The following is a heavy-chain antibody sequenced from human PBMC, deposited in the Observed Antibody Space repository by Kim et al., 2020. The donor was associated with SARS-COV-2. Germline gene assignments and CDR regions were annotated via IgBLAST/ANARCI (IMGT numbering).Heavy chain of an antibody. Sequence: GGSLRLSCAASGFTFSDYYMSWIRQAPGKGLEWVSYISSSSSYTNYADSVKGRFTISRDNAKNSLYLQMNSLRAEDTAVYYCARVGYDYVWGSYRDYYYYDGMDVWGQGTTLTVSS. CDR1: GFTFSDYY. CDR3: ARVGYDYVWGSYRDYYYYDGMDV. J-gene: IGHJ6*02. CDR2: ISSSSSYT. V-gene: IGHV3-11*05. D-gene: IGHD3-16*02.